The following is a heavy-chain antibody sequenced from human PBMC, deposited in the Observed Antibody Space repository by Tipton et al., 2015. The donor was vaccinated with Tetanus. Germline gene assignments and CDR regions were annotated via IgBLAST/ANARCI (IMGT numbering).Heavy chain of an antibody. CDR2: IFYSGST. Sequence: TLSLTCTVSRGSISRDIYNWGWVRQPPGKGLEWIGTIFYSGSTYYSPSLKSRVTTSIDSSKNQLSLRLTSVTAADTAVYYCAGPTLAHDAFDIWGQGTMVTVSS. CDR1: RGSISRDIYN. CDR3: AGPTLAHDAFDI. D-gene: IGHD5-12*01. J-gene: IGHJ3*02. V-gene: IGHV4-39*01.